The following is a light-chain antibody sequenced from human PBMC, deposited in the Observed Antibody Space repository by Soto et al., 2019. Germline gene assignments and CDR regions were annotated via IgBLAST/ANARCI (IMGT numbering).Light chain of an antibody. V-gene: IGLV2-14*01. CDR1: SSDVGGYNY. CDR3: SSYTSSVYV. J-gene: IGLJ1*01. CDR2: DVS. Sequence: QSVLTQPASVSGSPGQSITISCTGTSSDVGGYNYVSWYQQHPGKAPKLMIYDVSNRPSGVSNRLSGSKSGNTASLTISGLQAEDEADYYCSSYTSSVYVFGTGTKSPS.